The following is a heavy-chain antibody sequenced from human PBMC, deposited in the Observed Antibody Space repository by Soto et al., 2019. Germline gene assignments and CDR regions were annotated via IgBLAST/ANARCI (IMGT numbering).Heavy chain of an antibody. CDR1: GFSFSTYG. D-gene: IGHD1-20*01. J-gene: IGHJ4*02. V-gene: IGHV3-48*04. CDR2: INSCGKTT. CDR3: ARATEGIHDLDY. Sequence: EVQLVESGGGLVQPGGSLRLSCAASGFSFSTYGMNWAGQAPGKGLEWVTHINSCGKTTSYSDAVKGRFIISRDDAKNSLYPQMNSLRVDDTAIHYCARATEGIHDLDYWAQGTLATVSA.